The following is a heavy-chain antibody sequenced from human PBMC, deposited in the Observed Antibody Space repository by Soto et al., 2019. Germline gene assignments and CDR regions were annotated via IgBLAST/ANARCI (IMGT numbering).Heavy chain of an antibody. CDR1: GGSIRSGGYY. D-gene: IGHD2-8*01. CDR3: ARSYFNSYVYGY. J-gene: IGHJ4*02. Sequence: QVQLQESGPGLLKPSQTLSLTCTVSGGSIRSGGYYWSWIRQHPGTGREWIGNIFYSGSTYYNPSLMSRVIILVVASTNQFSLNLSSVTAAATAAYFCARSYFNSYVYGYWGEGNLVTVSS. CDR2: IFYSGST. V-gene: IGHV4-31*03.